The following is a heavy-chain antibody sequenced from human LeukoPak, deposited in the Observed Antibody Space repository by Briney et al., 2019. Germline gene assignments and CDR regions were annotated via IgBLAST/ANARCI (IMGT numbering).Heavy chain of an antibody. V-gene: IGHV6-1*01. CDR3: ARSLWGGALDI. CDR1: GDSVSSNNAV. J-gene: IGHJ3*02. D-gene: IGHD3-16*01. Sequence: KHSQTLSLTCAISGDSVSSNNAVWNWIRQSPSRGLEWLGKTYYRSKWLNVSAVSVKSRITINPDTSKNQISLQLNSVTPEDTAVYYCARSLWGGALDIWGQGTTVAVSS. CDR2: TYYRSKWLN.